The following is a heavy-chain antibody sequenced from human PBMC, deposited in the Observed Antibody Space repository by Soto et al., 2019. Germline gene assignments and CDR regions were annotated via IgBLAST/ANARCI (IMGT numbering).Heavy chain of an antibody. D-gene: IGHD4-17*01. CDR3: AKPCAIPSTVNTYCYFEL. CDR1: GFTFSSYA. J-gene: IGHJ2*01. V-gene: IGHV3-23*01. Sequence: EVQLLESGGGLVQPGGSLRLSCAASGFTFSSYAMSWVRQAPGKGLEWVSAIRYSGDTTYYTDSVKGRFTISRDNSQNTLYLRMTSLRAEDTAVYYCAKPCAIPSTVNTYCYFELWVRGTLVTVST. CDR2: IRYSGDTT.